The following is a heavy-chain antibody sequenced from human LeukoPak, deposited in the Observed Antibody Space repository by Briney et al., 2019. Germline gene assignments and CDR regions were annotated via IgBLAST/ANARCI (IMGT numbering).Heavy chain of an antibody. CDR1: GFTFGDYA. J-gene: IGHJ4*02. Sequence: GGSLRLSCTASGFTFGDYAMSWFRQAPGKGLEWVGFIRSKAYGGTTEYAASVKGRFTISRDDSKSIAYLQMNSLKTEDTAVYYCTTGYCSGGSCYDFDYWGQGTLVTVSS. D-gene: IGHD2-15*01. CDR2: IRSKAYGGTT. V-gene: IGHV3-49*03. CDR3: TTGYCSGGSCYDFDY.